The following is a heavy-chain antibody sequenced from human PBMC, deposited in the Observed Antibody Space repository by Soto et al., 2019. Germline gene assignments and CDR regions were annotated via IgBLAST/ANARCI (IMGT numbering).Heavy chain of an antibody. Sequence: GASVKVSCKASGYTFTSYAMHWVRQAPGQRLEWMGWINAGNGNTKYSQKFQGRFTITRDTSASTAYMELSSLRSEDTAVYYCARDLAAWYYYDSQPLDYWGQGTLVTVSS. J-gene: IGHJ4*02. D-gene: IGHD3-22*01. CDR3: ARDLAAWYYYDSQPLDY. CDR2: INAGNGNT. V-gene: IGHV1-3*01. CDR1: GYTFTSYA.